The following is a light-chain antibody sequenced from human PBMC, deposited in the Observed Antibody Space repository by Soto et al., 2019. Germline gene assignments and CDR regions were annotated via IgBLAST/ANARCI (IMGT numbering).Light chain of an antibody. CDR2: GAS. CDR1: QSVSSN. CDR3: QQFNNGPPET. J-gene: IGKJ3*01. V-gene: IGKV3-15*01. Sequence: EVVMTQSPATLSVSPGERATLSCRASQSVSSNLAWNQQKPGQPLRLLVYGASTGATGIPARFSGSGSGTEFTLTISSLQSDDFAVYCCQQFNNGPPETFGPGTKVDIE.